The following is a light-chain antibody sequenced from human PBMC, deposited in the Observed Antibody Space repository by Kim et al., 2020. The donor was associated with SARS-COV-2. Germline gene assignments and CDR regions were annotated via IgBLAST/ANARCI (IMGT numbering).Light chain of an antibody. CDR3: QSYDSSLSGSI. CDR1: GSNIGAGYN. J-gene: IGLJ1*01. V-gene: IGLV1-40*01. Sequence: QSVLAQPPSVSGAPGQTITISCTGTGSNIGAGYNVHWYQQLPGTAPRLLISDNVNRPSGVPDRFSGSKSDASASLAITGLQAEDEAVYYCQSYDSSLSGSIFGTGTKVTVL. CDR2: DNV.